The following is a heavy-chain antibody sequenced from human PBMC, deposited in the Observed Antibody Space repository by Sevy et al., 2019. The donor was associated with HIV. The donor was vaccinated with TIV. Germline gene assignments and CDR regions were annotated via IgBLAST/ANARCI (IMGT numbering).Heavy chain of an antibody. J-gene: IGHJ4*02. CDR1: GGSISTGGYY. V-gene: IGHV4-31*03. D-gene: IGHD3-16*01. Sequence: SETLSLTCTVSGGSISTGGYYWSWIRQHPGKGLEWIGYIYYRGSTSYNPSLQSRVTLSVDTSKNQFSLRLSSVTAADSAGYYCASSLWDFAFDFWGQGIQVTVSS. CDR2: IYYRGST. CDR3: ASSLWDFAFDF.